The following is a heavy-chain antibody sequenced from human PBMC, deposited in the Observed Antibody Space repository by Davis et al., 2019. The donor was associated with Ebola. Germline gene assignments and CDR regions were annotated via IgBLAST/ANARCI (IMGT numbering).Heavy chain of an antibody. CDR2: IIPIFGTA. D-gene: IGHD1-1*01. Sequence: AASVKVSCKASGGTFSSYAISWVRQAPGQGLEWMGGIIPIFGTANYAQKFQGRVTITADKSTSTAYMELSSLRSEDTAVYYCARASNWNDVGGFDYWGQGTLVTVSS. CDR3: ARASNWNDVGGFDY. J-gene: IGHJ4*02. CDR1: GGTFSSYA. V-gene: IGHV1-69*06.